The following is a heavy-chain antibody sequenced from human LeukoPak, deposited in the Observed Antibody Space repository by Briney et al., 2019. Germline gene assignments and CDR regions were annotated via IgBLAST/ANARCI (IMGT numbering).Heavy chain of an antibody. J-gene: IGHJ4*02. V-gene: IGHV3-21*01. CDR2: ISSRSDYI. CDR1: GFTFSSYA. CDR3: ARDSRWYDY. Sequence: PGGSLRLSCAASGFTFSSYAMSWVRQAPGKGLEWVSSISSRSDYIYYADSVKGRFTISRDNAKNSLYLQMNSLRAEDTAVYYCARDSRWYDYWGQGTLVTVSS. D-gene: IGHD6-13*01.